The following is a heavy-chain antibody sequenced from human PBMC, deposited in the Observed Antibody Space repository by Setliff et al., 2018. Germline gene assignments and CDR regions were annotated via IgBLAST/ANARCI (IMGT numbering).Heavy chain of an antibody. CDR2: LKPGDSGI. D-gene: IGHD3-22*01. J-gene: IGHJ4*02. V-gene: IGHV5-51*01. Sequence: ESLKISCQGSGSPFTNYWIGWVRQMPGKGLEWMGILKPGDSGIRYGPSFQGQVTLSADTSIDTAYLHWTSLKASDTAMYYCVRHPYYDSSGYYSYFDYWGQGALVTVSS. CDR1: GSPFTNYW. CDR3: VRHPYYDSSGYYSYFDY.